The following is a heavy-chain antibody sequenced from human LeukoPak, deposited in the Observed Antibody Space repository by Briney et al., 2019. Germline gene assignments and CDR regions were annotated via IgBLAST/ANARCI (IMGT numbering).Heavy chain of an antibody. CDR3: ARDRRPRAVAGAYISYGMDV. J-gene: IGHJ6*02. CDR1: GGSISSGGYS. V-gene: IGHV4-30-2*01. CDR2: IYHSGST. D-gene: IGHD6-19*01. Sequence: SETLSLTCAVSGGSISSGGYSWSWIRQPPGKGLEWIGYIYHSGSTYYNPSLKSRVTISVDRSKNQFSLKLSSVTAADTAVYYCARDRRPRAVAGAYISYGMDVWGQGTTVTVSS.